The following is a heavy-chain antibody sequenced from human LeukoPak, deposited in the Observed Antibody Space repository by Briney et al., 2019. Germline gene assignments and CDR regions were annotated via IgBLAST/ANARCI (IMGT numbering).Heavy chain of an antibody. V-gene: IGHV4-34*01. J-gene: IGHJ1*01. D-gene: IGHD3-22*01. CDR2: INHSGST. CDR1: GGSFSGYY. Sequence: SETLSLTCAVYGGSFSGYYWSWIRQPPGKGLEWIGEINHSGSTKYNPSLKSRVTISVDTSKNQFSLKLSSVTAADTAVYYCARGHLKYYYDSSGYYALRSEYFQHWGQGTLVTVSS. CDR3: ARGHLKYYYDSSGYYALRSEYFQH.